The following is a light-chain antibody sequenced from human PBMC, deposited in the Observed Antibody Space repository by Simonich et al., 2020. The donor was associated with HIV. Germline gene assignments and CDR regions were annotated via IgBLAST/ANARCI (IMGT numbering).Light chain of an antibody. Sequence: QSVLTQPPSASGTPGQRVTISCSGSSSNIGSNTVNWYQQLPGTAPTLLIYSNNQRPSGVPDRVSASKSGTSASLAISGLQSEDEADYYCAAWDDSLNGVFGGGTKLTVL. CDR1: SSNIGSNT. J-gene: IGLJ3*02. CDR3: AAWDDSLNGV. CDR2: SNN. V-gene: IGLV1-44*01.